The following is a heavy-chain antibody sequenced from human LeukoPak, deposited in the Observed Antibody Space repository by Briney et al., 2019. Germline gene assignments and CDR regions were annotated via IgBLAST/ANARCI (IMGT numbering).Heavy chain of an antibody. CDR1: GFSFRNAW. D-gene: IGHD2-8*01. V-gene: IGHV3-7*01. Sequence: GESLRVSCAASGFSFRNAWMAWVRQAPGKGLEWVALTNEDESAKYYVDSVKGRFTISRDNAKNSLFLQMNSLRDEDTAMYYCARGVNRVYDIRGHGTMVTVSS. CDR2: TNEDESAK. J-gene: IGHJ3*02. CDR3: ARGVNRVYDI.